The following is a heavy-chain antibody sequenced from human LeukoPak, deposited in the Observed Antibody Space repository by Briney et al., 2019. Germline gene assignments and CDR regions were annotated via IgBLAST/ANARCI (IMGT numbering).Heavy chain of an antibody. CDR3: AKEMTQNSETNYYDSSGYSDAFDI. Sequence: PGGSLRLSCAASGFTFSNYNMNWVRQAPGKGLEWVSYISPSGSTTHYADSVKGRFTISRDNSKNTLYLQMNSLRAEDTAVYYCAKEMTQNSETNYYDSSGYSDAFDIWGQGTMVTVSS. D-gene: IGHD3-22*01. CDR2: ISPSGSTT. V-gene: IGHV3-23*01. J-gene: IGHJ3*02. CDR1: GFTFSNYN.